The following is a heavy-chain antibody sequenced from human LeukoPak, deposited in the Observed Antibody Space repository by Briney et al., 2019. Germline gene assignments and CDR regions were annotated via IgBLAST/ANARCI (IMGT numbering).Heavy chain of an antibody. CDR3: ARDPPSGQVVKDF. J-gene: IGHJ4*02. CDR1: VFSLITYW. Sequence: GGSLRLSCAASVFSLITYWMSWVRQAPGKGREWVANMSPDGSEKWYVDSVKGRFTISRDNAKNSLYLQMNSLRDEDTAVYYCARDPPSGQVVKDFWGQGTLVTVSS. CDR2: MSPDGSEK. D-gene: IGHD6-6*01. V-gene: IGHV3-7*01.